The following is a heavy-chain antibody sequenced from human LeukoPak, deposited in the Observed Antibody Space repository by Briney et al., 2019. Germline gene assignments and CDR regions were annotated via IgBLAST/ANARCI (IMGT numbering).Heavy chain of an antibody. CDR1: GYTFTGYY. J-gene: IGHJ3*02. V-gene: IGHV1-2*02. CDR2: INPNSGGT. CDR3: VRAPTIIRTPPRAPLDI. Sequence: ASVKVSCKASGYTFTGYYMHWVRQAPGQGLEWMGWINPNSGGTNYAQKSQGRVTMTRDTSISTAYMELSGLRSDDTAVYYCVRAPTIIRTPPRAPLDIWGQGTMVTVSS. D-gene: IGHD3-22*01.